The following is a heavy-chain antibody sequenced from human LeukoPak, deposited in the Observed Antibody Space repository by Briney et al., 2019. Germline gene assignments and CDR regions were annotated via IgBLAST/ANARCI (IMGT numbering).Heavy chain of an antibody. J-gene: IGHJ4*02. V-gene: IGHV1-18*01. Sequence: ASVKVSCKASGYTFTSYGISWVRQAPGQGLEWMGWISAYNGNTNYAQKLQGRVTMTTDTSTSTAYMELRSLRSDDTAVYYCARGGRVESSSWYFKDWGQGTLVTVSS. D-gene: IGHD6-13*01. CDR2: ISAYNGNT. CDR3: ARGGRVESSSWYFKD. CDR1: GYTFTSYG.